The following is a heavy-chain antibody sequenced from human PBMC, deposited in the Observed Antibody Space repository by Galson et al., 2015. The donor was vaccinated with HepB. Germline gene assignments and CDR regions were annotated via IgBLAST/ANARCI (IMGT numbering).Heavy chain of an antibody. J-gene: IGHJ4*02. CDR2: ISAYNGAT. CDR1: GNTFTTYG. CDR3: ARIRRDSYNQYYFDY. D-gene: IGHD5-24*01. V-gene: IGHV1-18*01. Sequence: SVKVSCKASGNTFTTYGITWVRQAPGQGLEWVGWISAYNGATNYAQKFEDRVTLTTDTSTKTVYMELKSLRSDDTAVYYCARIRRDSYNQYYFDYWGQGTLVTVSS.